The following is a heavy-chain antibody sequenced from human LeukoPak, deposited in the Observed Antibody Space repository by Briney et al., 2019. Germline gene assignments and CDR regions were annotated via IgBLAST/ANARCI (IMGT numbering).Heavy chain of an antibody. CDR2: IIPIFGTA. V-gene: IGHV1-69*05. J-gene: IGHJ4*02. CDR3: ARDHSSYGSKFDY. D-gene: IGHD5-18*01. CDR1: GGTFSSYA. Sequence: SVKVSCKASGGTFSSYAISWVRQAPGQGLEWMGGIIPIFGTANYAQKFQGRVTITTDESTSTAYMELSSLRSEDTAVYYCARDHSSYGSKFDYWGQGTLVTVSS.